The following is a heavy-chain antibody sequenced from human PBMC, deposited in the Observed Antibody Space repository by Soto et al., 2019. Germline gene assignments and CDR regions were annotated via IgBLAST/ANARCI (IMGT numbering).Heavy chain of an antibody. Sequence: EVQLVESGGGLVKPGGSLRRSCAASGFTFISYSMNWVRQAPGKGLEWVSSISSSSSYIYYADSVKGRFTISRDNAKNALYLQMNSLSAEDTAVYDCERDDRSGPRAYCGQGTLVTVSS. CDR1: GFTFISYS. CDR2: ISSSSSYI. V-gene: IGHV3-21*01. D-gene: IGHD3-22*01. CDR3: ERDDRSGPRAY. J-gene: IGHJ1*01.